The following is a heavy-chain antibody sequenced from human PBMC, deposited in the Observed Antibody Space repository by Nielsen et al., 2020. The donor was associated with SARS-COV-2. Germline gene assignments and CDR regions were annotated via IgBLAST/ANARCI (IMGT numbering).Heavy chain of an antibody. V-gene: IGHV4-30-2*01. Sequence: SETLSLTCAVYGGSFSGYSWSWIRQPPGKGLEWIGYIYHSGSTYYNPSLKSRVTISVDRSKNQFSLKLSSVTAADTAVYYCARDSMGMRRGLDYWGQGTLVTVSS. CDR2: IYHSGST. CDR3: ARDSMGMRRGLDY. J-gene: IGHJ4*02. CDR1: GGSFSGYS. D-gene: IGHD3-10*01.